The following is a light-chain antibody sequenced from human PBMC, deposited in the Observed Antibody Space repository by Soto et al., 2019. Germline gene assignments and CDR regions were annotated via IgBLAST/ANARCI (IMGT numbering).Light chain of an antibody. J-gene: IGKJ2*01. CDR1: QSIRTY. CDR3: QQSSTTPYT. Sequence: DIQMTQSPSSQSASVGDRVTITCRASQSIRTYLNWYQQKPGKAPKVLIYGASSLQSGVPPRFSGSGSATDFTLTISSLQPEDFATYYCQQSSTTPYTFGQGTKVDIK. CDR2: GAS. V-gene: IGKV1-39*01.